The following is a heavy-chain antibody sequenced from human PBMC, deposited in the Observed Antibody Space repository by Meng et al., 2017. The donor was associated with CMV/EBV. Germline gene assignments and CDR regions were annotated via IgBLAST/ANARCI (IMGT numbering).Heavy chain of an antibody. CDR1: GFTLSRYW. D-gene: IGHD3-10*01. Sequence: GESLKISCAASGFTLSRYWMSWVRQAPGKGLEWVANIKQDGSEKYYVDSVKGRFTISRDNAKNSLYLQMNSLRAEDPAVSYCARVLYYGSGSYYSSQNYYYYYGMSVLGQLTTVTVSS. V-gene: IGHV3-7*01. CDR2: IKQDGSEK. J-gene: IGHJ6*02. CDR3: ARVLYYGSGSYYSSQNYYYYYGMSV.